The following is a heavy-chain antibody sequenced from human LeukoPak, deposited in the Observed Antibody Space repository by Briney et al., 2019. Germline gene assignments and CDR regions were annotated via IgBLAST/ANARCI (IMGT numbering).Heavy chain of an antibody. CDR2: IKEDGSDK. J-gene: IGHJ4*02. Sequence: PGGSLRLSCAASGFTFSSYWMTWVRQAPGKGLEFVAYIKEDGSDKYYVDSVKGRFTISRDNAKNSLYLQMNGLRAEDTAVYYCARDRGWLTFDYWGQGTLVTVSS. CDR1: GFTFSSYW. V-gene: IGHV3-7*01. CDR3: ARDRGWLTFDY. D-gene: IGHD5-24*01.